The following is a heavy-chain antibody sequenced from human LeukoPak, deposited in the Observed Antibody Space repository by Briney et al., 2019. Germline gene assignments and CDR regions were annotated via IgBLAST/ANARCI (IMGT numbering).Heavy chain of an antibody. CDR1: GGSISSSNW. J-gene: IGHJ4*02. D-gene: IGHD2-15*01. CDR3: AREVSGGYCSGGSCYLRQYYFDY. V-gene: IGHV4-4*02. CDR2: IYHSGST. Sequence: SETLSLTCAVSGGSISSSNWWSWVRQPPGKGLEWIGEIYHSGSTNYNPSLKSRVTISVDKSKNQFSLKLSCVTAADTAVYYCAREVSGGYCSGGSCYLRQYYFDYWGQGTLVTVSS.